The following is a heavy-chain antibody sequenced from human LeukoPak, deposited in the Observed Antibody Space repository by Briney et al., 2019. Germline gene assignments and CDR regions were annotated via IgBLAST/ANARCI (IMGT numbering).Heavy chain of an antibody. J-gene: IGHJ4*02. CDR1: GFTFSSYS. CDR2: ISSSSSYI. V-gene: IGHV3-21*01. CDR3: ARGLPSIAARFGLFDY. D-gene: IGHD6-6*01. Sequence: GGSLRLSCAASGFTFSSYSMNWVRQAPGKGLEWVSSISSSSSYIYYADSVKGRFTISRDNAKNSLYLQMNSLRAEDTAVYYCARGLPSIAARFGLFDYWGQGTLVTVSS.